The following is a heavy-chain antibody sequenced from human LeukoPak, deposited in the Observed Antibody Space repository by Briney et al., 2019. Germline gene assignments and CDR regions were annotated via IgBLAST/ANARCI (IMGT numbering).Heavy chain of an antibody. Sequence: GGSLRLSCAASGFTFSSYWMHWVRQAPGKGLVWVSRIKSDGSTNYADSVKGRFIISRDNAKNTVSLQMNSLRAEDTGVYYCARAPSEIGGYYPEYFRHWGQGTLVTVSS. CDR1: GFTFSSYW. D-gene: IGHD3-22*01. J-gene: IGHJ1*01. CDR3: ARAPSEIGGYYPEYFRH. V-gene: IGHV3-74*01. CDR2: IKSDGST.